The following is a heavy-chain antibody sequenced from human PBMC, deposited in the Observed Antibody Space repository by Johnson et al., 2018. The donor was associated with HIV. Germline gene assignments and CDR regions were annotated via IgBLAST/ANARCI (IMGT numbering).Heavy chain of an antibody. D-gene: IGHD2-2*01. J-gene: IGHJ3*02. CDR1: GFTFSDYY. CDR3: ARDQVVKAAFDI. Sequence: VQLVESGGGLVKPGGSLRLSCAASGFTFSDYYMSWIRQAPGKGLEWVSYYVDSVEGRFTISRDNDKNSLYLQMNSMRAEDTAVYYCARDQVVKAAFDIWGKGTMVTVSS. V-gene: IGHV3-11*06.